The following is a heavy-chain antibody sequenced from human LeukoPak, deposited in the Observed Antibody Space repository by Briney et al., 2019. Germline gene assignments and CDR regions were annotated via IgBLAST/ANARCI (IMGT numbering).Heavy chain of an antibody. CDR1: GFTFSSYW. J-gene: IGHJ4*02. D-gene: IGHD6-19*01. CDR2: IKEDGSEK. V-gene: IGHV3-7*03. CDR3: ARVGSSSGWYYFDY. Sequence: GGSLRLSCAASGFTFSSYWMSWVRQAPGKGLEWVANIKEDGSEKYYVDSVRGRFTISRDNAKNSLYLQMNSLRAEGTAVDYCARVGSSSGWYYFDYWGQGTLVTVSS.